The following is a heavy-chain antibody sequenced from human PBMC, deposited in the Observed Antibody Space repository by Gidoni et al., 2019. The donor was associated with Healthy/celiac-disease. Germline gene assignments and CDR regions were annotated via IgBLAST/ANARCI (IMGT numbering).Heavy chain of an antibody. CDR1: GFTFSSYS. V-gene: IGHV3-48*01. J-gene: IGHJ4*02. CDR2: ISSSSSTI. Sequence: EVQLVESGGGLVQPGGSLRLSCAASGFTFSSYSMNWVRQAPGKGLEWVSYISSSSSTIYYADSVKGRFTISRDNAKNSLYLQMNSLRAEDTAVYYCARGRRLSGWYDPGDYWGQGTLVTVSS. CDR3: ARGRRLSGWYDPGDY. D-gene: IGHD6-19*01.